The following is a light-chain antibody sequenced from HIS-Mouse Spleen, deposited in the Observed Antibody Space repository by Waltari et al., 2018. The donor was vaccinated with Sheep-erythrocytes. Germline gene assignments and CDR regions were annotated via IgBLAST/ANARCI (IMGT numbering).Light chain of an antibody. V-gene: IGLV1-44*01. CDR1: SSNIGSNT. CDR3: AAWDDSLNGYV. Sequence: QSVLTQPPSASGTPGQRVTISCSGSSSNIGSNTVNWYQQLPGTAPKPLIYSNNQRPSGVAERFSGSKSGTSASLAISGLQSEDEADYYCAAWDDSLNGYVFGTGTKVTVL. J-gene: IGLJ1*01. CDR2: SNN.